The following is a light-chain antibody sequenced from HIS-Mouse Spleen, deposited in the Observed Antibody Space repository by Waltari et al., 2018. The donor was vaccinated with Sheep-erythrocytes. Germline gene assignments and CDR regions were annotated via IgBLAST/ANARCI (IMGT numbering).Light chain of an antibody. CDR2: AAS. J-gene: IGKJ1*01. CDR1: QSISSY. V-gene: IGKV1-39*01. CDR3: MQALQTPT. Sequence: DIQMTQSPSSLSASVGDRVTITCRASQSISSYLNWYQQKPGKAPKLLIYAASSLQSGVPSRFSGSGSGTDFTLTISRVEAEDVGVYYCMQALQTPTFGQGTKVEIK.